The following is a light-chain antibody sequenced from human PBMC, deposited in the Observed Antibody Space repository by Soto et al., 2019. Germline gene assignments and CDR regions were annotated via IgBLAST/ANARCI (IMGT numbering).Light chain of an antibody. CDR3: QQSYRTPQA. CDR1: QSISTY. J-gene: IGKJ5*01. Sequence: DIQITQSPSSLSASVGDRVTITCRTSQSISTYLNWYQQKPGKAPKLLIYSASNLQSGVPSRFSGSGSGTHFSLTINSLQPEDFATYYCQQSYRTPQAFGQGTRLEIK. V-gene: IGKV1-39*01. CDR2: SAS.